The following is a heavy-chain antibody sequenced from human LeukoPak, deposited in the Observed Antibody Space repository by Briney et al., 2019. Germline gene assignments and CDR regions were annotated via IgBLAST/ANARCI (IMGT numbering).Heavy chain of an antibody. V-gene: IGHV4-34*01. D-gene: IGHD2-15*01. J-gene: IGHJ4*02. Sequence: SETLSLTCAVYGGSFSGYYWSWIRQPPGKGLEWIGEINHSGSTNYNPSLKSRVTISVDTSKNQFSLKLSSVTAADTAVYYCARINRYCSGGACYVFDTWGQGTLVAVSS. CDR1: GGSFSGYY. CDR2: INHSGST. CDR3: ARINRYCSGGACYVFDT.